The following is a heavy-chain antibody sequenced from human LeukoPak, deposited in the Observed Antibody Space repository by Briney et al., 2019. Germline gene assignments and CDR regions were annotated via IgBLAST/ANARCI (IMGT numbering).Heavy chain of an antibody. V-gene: IGHV1-2*02. CDR1: GYTFTDYY. CDR2: IDPNSGGT. Sequence: ASVKVSCKASGYTFTDYYLHWVRQAPGQGLEWMGWIDPNSGGTIYAQKFHVRVTTTRDTSISTAYMELSRQRSDDTAVYYCASSDYLNWFDPWGQGTLVTVSS. CDR3: ASSDYLNWFDP. J-gene: IGHJ5*02. D-gene: IGHD3-16*01.